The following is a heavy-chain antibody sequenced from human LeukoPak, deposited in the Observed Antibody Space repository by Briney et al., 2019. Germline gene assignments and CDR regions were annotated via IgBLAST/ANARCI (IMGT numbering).Heavy chain of an antibody. J-gene: IGHJ3*02. CDR2: ISSSSSYI. CDR3: AREVTTPSPGAFDI. D-gene: IGHD4-17*01. CDR1: GFTFSSYS. V-gene: IGHV3-21*01. Sequence: KPGGSLRLSCAASGFTFSSYSMNWVRQAQGKGLEWVSSISSSSSYIYYADSVKGRFTISRDNAKNSLYLQMNSLRAEDTAVYYCAREVTTPSPGAFDIWGQGTMVTVSS.